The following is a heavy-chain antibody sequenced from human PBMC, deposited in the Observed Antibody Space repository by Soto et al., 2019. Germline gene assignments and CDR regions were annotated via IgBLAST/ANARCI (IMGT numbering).Heavy chain of an antibody. CDR1: GGSISSYY. Sequence: QVQLQESGPGLVKPSETLSLTCTVSGGSISSYYWSWIRQPAGKGLEWIGRIYTSGSTNYNPSLKSRVTMSVDTSKNQFSLKLSSVTAADTAVYYCARVGSYDFWSGYSRGDYGMDVWGQGTTVTVPS. D-gene: IGHD3-3*01. CDR3: ARVGSYDFWSGYSRGDYGMDV. CDR2: IYTSGST. V-gene: IGHV4-4*07. J-gene: IGHJ6*02.